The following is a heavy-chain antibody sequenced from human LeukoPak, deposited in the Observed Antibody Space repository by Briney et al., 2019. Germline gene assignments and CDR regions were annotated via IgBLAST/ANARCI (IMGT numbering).Heavy chain of an antibody. J-gene: IGHJ6*02. CDR1: GYTFTSYD. CDR3: AREVIAAAGTFYYYGMDV. CDR2: MNPNSGNT. Sequence: ASVKVSCKASGYTFTSYDINWVRQATGQGLEWMGWMNPNSGNTGYAQKFQGRVTMTRNTSISTVYMELSSLRSEDTAVYYCAREVIAAAGTFYYYGMDVWGQGTTVTVSS. V-gene: IGHV1-8*01. D-gene: IGHD6-13*01.